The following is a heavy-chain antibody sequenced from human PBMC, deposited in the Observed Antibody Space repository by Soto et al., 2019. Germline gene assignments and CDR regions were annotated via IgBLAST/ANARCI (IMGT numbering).Heavy chain of an antibody. CDR3: ARGLNAYYYDSSDLDYFDY. V-gene: IGHV3-53*01. CDR1: GFTFSSNY. CDR2: IYSGGST. J-gene: IGHJ4*02. D-gene: IGHD3-22*01. Sequence: PXESLRLSCAASGFTFSSNYMSWVRQAPGKGLEWVSVIYSGGSTYYADSVKGRFTISRDNSKNTLYLQMNSLRAEDTAVYYCARGLNAYYYDSSDLDYFDYWGQGTLVTVSS.